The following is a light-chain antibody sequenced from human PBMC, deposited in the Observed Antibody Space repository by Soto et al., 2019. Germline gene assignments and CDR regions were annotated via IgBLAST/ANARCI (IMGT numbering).Light chain of an antibody. CDR1: QSISSW. J-gene: IGKJ1*01. Sequence: EIQMTQATSTLSESSVDRVTITCSASQSISSWLAWYQQKPGKAPKLLIYDASSLESGVPSRFSGSGSGTEFTLTISSLQPDDFATYYCQQYNSYSRTFGQGTKVDI. V-gene: IGKV1-5*01. CDR3: QQYNSYSRT. CDR2: DAS.